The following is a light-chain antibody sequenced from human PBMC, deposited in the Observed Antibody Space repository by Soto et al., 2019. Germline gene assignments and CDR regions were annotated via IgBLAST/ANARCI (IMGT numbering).Light chain of an antibody. CDR3: QTWGAGIQV. CDR1: SGHSNYA. J-gene: IGLJ1*01. V-gene: IGLV4-69*01. CDR2: LNSDGSH. Sequence: QSVLTQSPSASASLGASVKLTCTLSSGHSNYAIAWHQQQPEKGPRYLMNLNSDGSHNRGDGIPDRFSGSSSGAERYLTIYILQSVDVADCNCQTWGAGIQVFGSGTKVTVL.